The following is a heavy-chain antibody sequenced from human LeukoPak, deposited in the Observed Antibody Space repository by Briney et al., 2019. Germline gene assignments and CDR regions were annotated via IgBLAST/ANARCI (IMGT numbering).Heavy chain of an antibody. CDR1: VYTFTGYY. J-gene: IGHJ4*02. Sequence: GASVKVSCKASVYTFTGYYMHWVRQAPGQGLEWMGWINPNSGGTNYAQKFQGWVTMTRDTSISTAYMELSRLRSDDTAVYYCARGRGIQLWYHFDYWGQGTLVTVSS. CDR2: INPNSGGT. CDR3: ARGRGIQLWYHFDY. V-gene: IGHV1-2*04. D-gene: IGHD5-18*01.